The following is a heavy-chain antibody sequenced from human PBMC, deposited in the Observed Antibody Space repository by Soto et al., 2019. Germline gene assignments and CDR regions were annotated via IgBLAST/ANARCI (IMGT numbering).Heavy chain of an antibody. V-gene: IGHV4-39*01. Sequence: PSETLSLTCSVSDDSINSDKYYWGWIRQPPGKGLEWIGGIYYRGNAYYNPSLQTRVTISLDKSKSQFSLKLNSVTAADSAVYFCARLEGLATISYYFDFWGPGALVTVS. D-gene: IGHD3-9*01. CDR1: DDSINSDKYY. CDR2: IYYRGNA. J-gene: IGHJ4*02. CDR3: ARLEGLATISYYFDF.